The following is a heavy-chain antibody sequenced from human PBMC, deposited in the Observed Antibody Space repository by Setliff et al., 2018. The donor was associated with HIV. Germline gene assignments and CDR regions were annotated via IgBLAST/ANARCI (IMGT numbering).Heavy chain of an antibody. CDR2: VFYSGTT. V-gene: IGHV4-39*02. Sequence: PSETLSLTCNVSGGFTNTNSYYWGWIRQPPGKKVEWIGNVFYSGTTYYSPSLKSRVTISVDTAKNHFSLRLSSVTAADTAVYFCVALSVVQTQAMELAWFEPWGQGTPVTVSS. D-gene: IGHD1-26*01. J-gene: IGHJ5*02. CDR1: GGFTNTNSYY. CDR3: VALSVVQTQAMELAWFEP.